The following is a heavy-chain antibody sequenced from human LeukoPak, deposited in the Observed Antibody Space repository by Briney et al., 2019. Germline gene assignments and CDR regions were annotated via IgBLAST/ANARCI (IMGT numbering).Heavy chain of an antibody. V-gene: IGHV3-30*04. D-gene: IGHD6-19*01. Sequence: PGRSLRLSCAASGFTFSSYAMHWVRQAPGKGLEWVAVISYDGSNKYYADSVKGRFTISRDNSKNTLYLQMNSLRAEDTAVYYCARDSSGWYGGGFDYWGQGTLVTVSS. CDR1: GFTFSSYA. J-gene: IGHJ4*02. CDR3: ARDSSGWYGGGFDY. CDR2: ISYDGSNK.